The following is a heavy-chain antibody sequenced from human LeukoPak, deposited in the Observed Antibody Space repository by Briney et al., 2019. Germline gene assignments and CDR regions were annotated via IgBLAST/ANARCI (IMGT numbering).Heavy chain of an antibody. CDR3: ASHLGGYYYSY. Sequence: GGSLRLSCAASGFTFSSYAMSWVRQAPGKGLEWVSSISSSSSYIYYADSVKGRFTISRDNANNSLYLQMDSLRAEDTAVYFCASHLGGYYYSYWGQGTLVTVSS. V-gene: IGHV3-21*01. J-gene: IGHJ4*02. D-gene: IGHD3-10*01. CDR1: GFTFSSYA. CDR2: ISSSSSYI.